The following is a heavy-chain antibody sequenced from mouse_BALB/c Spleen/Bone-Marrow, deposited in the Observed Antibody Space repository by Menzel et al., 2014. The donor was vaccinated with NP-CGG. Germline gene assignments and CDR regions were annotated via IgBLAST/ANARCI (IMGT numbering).Heavy chain of an antibody. D-gene: IGHD2-1*01. J-gene: IGHJ3*01. CDR3: ARLGNYGWFAY. V-gene: IGHV4-1*02. CDR1: GFDFSRYW. Sequence: EVKLVESGGGLVQPGGSLKLSCAASGFDFSRYWMSWVRQAPGKGLEWIGEINPDSSTINYTPSLKDKVIISRDNAKNTPYLQVSKVRSEDTAVYYCARLGNYGWFAYWGQGTLVTVSA. CDR2: INPDSSTI.